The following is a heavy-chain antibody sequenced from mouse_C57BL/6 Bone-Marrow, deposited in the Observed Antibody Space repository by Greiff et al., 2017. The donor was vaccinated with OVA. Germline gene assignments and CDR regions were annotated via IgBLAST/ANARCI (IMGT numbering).Heavy chain of an antibody. V-gene: IGHV1-81*01. CDR3: ARDYYGSSWYFDV. J-gene: IGHJ1*03. D-gene: IGHD1-1*01. CDR1: GYNFTSYG. Sequence: QVQLQQSGAELARPGASVKLSCKASGYNFTSYGISWVKQSTGQGLEWIGEIYPRSGNTYYNEKFKGKATLTADKSSSTAYMELRSLTAEDSAVYFCARDYYGSSWYFDVWGTGTTVTVSS. CDR2: IYPRSGNT.